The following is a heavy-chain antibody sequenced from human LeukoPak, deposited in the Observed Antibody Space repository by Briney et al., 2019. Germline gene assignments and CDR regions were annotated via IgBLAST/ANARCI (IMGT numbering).Heavy chain of an antibody. V-gene: IGHV3-23*01. CDR3: AKDYSDLRVADVFFEY. Sequence: GGSLSLSCAAPGLIFSNYAMSWVRQAPGKGLEWVSGITSGFTPHYADSVKGRFTISRDNSKNTFHLQMNSLRAEDTAVYYCAKDYSDLRVADVFFEYWGQGTLVTVSS. CDR2: ITSGFTP. CDR1: GLIFSNYA. J-gene: IGHJ4*02. D-gene: IGHD2-15*01.